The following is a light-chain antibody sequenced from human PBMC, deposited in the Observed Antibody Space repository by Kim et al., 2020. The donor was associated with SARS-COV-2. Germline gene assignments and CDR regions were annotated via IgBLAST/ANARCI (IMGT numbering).Light chain of an antibody. CDR1: ISDIQNNNF. CDR3: CSYRGGTSYV. V-gene: IGLV2-23*02. Sequence: QSVLTQPASVSASPGQSITITCSGPISDIQNNNFVSWYQQIPGKVPKLLIYEVTKRPSGVSNRFSGSQSGGTASLTISGLQAEDEADYFCCSYRGGTSYVFGPGTKVTVL. CDR2: EVT. J-gene: IGLJ1*01.